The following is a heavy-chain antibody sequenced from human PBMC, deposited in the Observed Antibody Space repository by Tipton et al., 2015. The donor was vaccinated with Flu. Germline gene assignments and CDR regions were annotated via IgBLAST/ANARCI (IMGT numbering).Heavy chain of an antibody. CDR1: GYTFTSYY. CDR2: INPSGGST. V-gene: IGHV1-46*01. J-gene: IGHJ5*02. CDR3: ARTKFDYGDYGNWFDP. D-gene: IGHD4-17*01. Sequence: QLVQSGAEVKKPGASVKVSCKASGYTFTSYYMHWVRQAPGQGLEWMGIINPSGGSTSYAQKFQGRVTMTRDTSTSTVYMELSSLRSEDTAVYYCARTKFDYGDYGNWFDPWGQGTLVTVSS.